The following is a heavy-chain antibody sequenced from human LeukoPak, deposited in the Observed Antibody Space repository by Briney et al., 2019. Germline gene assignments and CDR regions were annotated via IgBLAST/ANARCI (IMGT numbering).Heavy chain of an antibody. D-gene: IGHD6-6*01. Sequence: GSLRLSCAASGFTFSDSYMTWIRQPPGKGLEWIGEIYHSGSTNYNPSLKSRVTISVDKSKNQFSLKLSSVTAADTAVYYCARVKAYSSSSGLYFDYWGQGTLVTVSS. CDR3: ARVKAYSSSSGLYFDY. CDR1: GFTFSDSY. V-gene: IGHV4-34*01. CDR2: IYHSGST. J-gene: IGHJ4*02.